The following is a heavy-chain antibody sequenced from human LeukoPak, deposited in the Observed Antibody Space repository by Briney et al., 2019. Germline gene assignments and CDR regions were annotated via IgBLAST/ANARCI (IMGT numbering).Heavy chain of an antibody. Sequence: SGGSLRLSCAASGFTFSSYWMNWARQAPGKGLEWVATVKKDGSEKDYADSVKGRFTISRDNAENSLSLQMNSLRADDTATYYCVGGSGWLFDYWGQGTLVTVSS. CDR3: VGGSGWLFDY. CDR2: VKKDGSEK. D-gene: IGHD6-19*01. V-gene: IGHV3-7*01. J-gene: IGHJ4*02. CDR1: GFTFSSYW.